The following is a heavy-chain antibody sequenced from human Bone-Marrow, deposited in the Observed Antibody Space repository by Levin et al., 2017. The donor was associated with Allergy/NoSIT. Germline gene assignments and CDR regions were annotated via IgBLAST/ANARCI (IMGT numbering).Heavy chain of an antibody. D-gene: IGHD2-15*01. CDR3: ARNSVVGATHSAFDI. CDR1: GFTFQTYT. Sequence: SCSASGFTFQTYTMNWVRQAPGKGLEWVSYISFTEAYKHYADSVKGRFTISRDNAKNSVYLQMNSLRAEDTAVYYCARNSVVGATHSAFDIWGPGTVVTVSS. J-gene: IGHJ3*02. V-gene: IGHV3-21*01. CDR2: ISFTEAYK.